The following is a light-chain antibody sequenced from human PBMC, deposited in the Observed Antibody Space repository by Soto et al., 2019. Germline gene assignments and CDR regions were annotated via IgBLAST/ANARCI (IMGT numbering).Light chain of an antibody. CDR3: SSYAGSNKSV. Sequence: QSVLTQPASVSGSPGQSITISCTGTSSDVGGYNYVSWYQQHPGKAPKLMIYEVSKRPSGVPDHFSGSKSGNTASLTVSGLQPEDEADYYCSSYAGSNKSVFGTGTKLTVL. CDR2: EVS. J-gene: IGLJ1*01. V-gene: IGLV2-8*01. CDR1: SSDVGGYNY.